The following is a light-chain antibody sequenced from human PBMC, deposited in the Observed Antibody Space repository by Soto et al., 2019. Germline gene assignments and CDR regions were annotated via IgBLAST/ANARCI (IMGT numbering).Light chain of an antibody. CDR2: DAS. Sequence: TQSPATLSVSPGERATLSCRTSQSVGSSLAWYQQVPGQAPRLLIYDASNRATGIPARFSGSGSGTDFTLTISSLEPEDFAVYYCQQRSNWPLTFGGGTKVDIK. CDR3: QQRSNWPLT. J-gene: IGKJ4*01. CDR1: QSVGSS. V-gene: IGKV3-11*01.